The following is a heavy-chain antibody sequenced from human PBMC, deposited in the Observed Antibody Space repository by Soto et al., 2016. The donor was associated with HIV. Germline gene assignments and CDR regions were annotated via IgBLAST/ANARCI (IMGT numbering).Heavy chain of an antibody. J-gene: IGHJ3*01. Sequence: QVQLVQSGAEVKKPGASVKVSCKASGYTFTGYYMHWVRQAPGQGLEWMGWINPNSGGTNYAQKFQGRVTMTRDTSISTAYMELTSLRSEDTAIYYCARCRPYRTAPHEAFDVWGQGTMVTVSS. CDR1: GYTFTGYY. CDR3: ARCRPYRTAPHEAFDV. V-gene: IGHV1-2*02. CDR2: INPNSGGT.